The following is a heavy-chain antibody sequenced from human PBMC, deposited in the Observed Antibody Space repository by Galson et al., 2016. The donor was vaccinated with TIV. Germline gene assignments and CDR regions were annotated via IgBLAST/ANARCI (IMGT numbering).Heavy chain of an antibody. CDR2: IKEDGSEK. CDR3: ARDRRHSYGKDFDP. V-gene: IGHV3-7*03. Sequence: SLRLSCAAPEFTFRTYWMSWVRQAPGKGLEWVANIKEDGSEKYYVDSVKGRFTISRDNAKNSLYLQMNSLRAEDTAVYYCARDRRHSYGKDFDPWGQGTLVIVSA. CDR1: EFTFRTYW. D-gene: IGHD4-17*01. J-gene: IGHJ5*02.